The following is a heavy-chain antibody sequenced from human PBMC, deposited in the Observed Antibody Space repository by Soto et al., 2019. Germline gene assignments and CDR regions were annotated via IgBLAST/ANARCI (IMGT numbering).Heavy chain of an antibody. D-gene: IGHD2-15*01. V-gene: IGHV3-33*08. J-gene: IGHJ1*01. CDR1: GFTFSSYG. CDR2: ISYDGSNQ. Sequence: QVQLVESGGGVVQPGRSLRLSCEGFGFTFSSYGMHWVRQAPGKGLEWVAVISYDGSNQYYGDSVKGRFTISRDDSKNTLYLQMNSRRSEDTAVYYCARAMGRSYQWYGPGEYFQYWGQGTLVTVSS. CDR3: ARAMGRSYQWYGPGEYFQY.